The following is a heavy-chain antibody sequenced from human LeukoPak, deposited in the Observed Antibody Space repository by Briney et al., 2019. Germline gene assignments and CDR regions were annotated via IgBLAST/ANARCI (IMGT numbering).Heavy chain of an antibody. CDR2: ISGSGGST. Sequence: PGGSLRLSCAASGFTFSSYAMSWVRQAPGKGLEGVSAISGSGGSTYYADSVKGRFTSARDNSKNTMYLQMNSLRAEDTAVYYCAKGLCSGGSCYDYWGQGTLVTVSS. J-gene: IGHJ4*02. V-gene: IGHV3-23*01. CDR3: AKGLCSGGSCYDY. CDR1: GFTFSSYA. D-gene: IGHD2-15*01.